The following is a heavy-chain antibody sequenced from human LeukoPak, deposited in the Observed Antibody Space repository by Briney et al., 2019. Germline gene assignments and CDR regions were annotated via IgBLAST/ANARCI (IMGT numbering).Heavy chain of an antibody. V-gene: IGHV4-59*01. CDR1: RGSISDYY. CDR3: ARELKVGNTGYYFDY. Sequence: PSETLSLTCTVSRGSISDYYWSWIRQPPGEGLEWIGYIYYSGSTNYNPSLKSRVTISLDTSKNRFSLNLNSVTAADTAVYYCARELKVGNTGYYFDYWGQGTLVTVSS. J-gene: IGHJ4*02. CDR2: IYYSGST. D-gene: IGHD2/OR15-2a*01.